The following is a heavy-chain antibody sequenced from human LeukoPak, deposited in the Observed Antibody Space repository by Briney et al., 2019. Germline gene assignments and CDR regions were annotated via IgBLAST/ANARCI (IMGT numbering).Heavy chain of an antibody. J-gene: IGHJ4*02. CDR2: IYYTGST. Sequence: PSETLSLTCTVSGGSISSYYWSWIRQPPGKGLEWIGYIYYTGSTNCNPSLKSRVTISVDTSKNQFSLKLSSVTAADTAVYYCARETGIDGYNYQDYWGQGTLVTVSS. V-gene: IGHV4-59*01. CDR1: GGSISSYY. D-gene: IGHD5-24*01. CDR3: ARETGIDGYNYQDY.